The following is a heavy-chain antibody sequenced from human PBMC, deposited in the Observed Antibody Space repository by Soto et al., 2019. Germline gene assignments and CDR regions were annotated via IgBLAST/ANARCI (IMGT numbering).Heavy chain of an antibody. Sequence: QVQLVESGGGVVQPGRSLRLSCAASGFTFSSYAMHWVRQAPGKGLEWVAVISYDGNNKYYADSVKRRFNISRDKSKNTRYLQMNNLRAEDTAVYYCARDVGGTTVTRFVVYFDYWGQGNLVTVSP. V-gene: IGHV3-30-3*01. D-gene: IGHD4-17*01. CDR2: ISYDGNNK. CDR1: GFTFSSYA. CDR3: ARDVGGTTVTRFVVYFDY. J-gene: IGHJ4*02.